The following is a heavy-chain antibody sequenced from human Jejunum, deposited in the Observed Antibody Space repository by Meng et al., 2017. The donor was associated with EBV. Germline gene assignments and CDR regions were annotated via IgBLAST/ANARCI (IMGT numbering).Heavy chain of an antibody. CDR3: VRDSSFNVH. CDR2: ISSGSSFI. D-gene: IGHD3-16*02. CDR1: GFTFSSYS. Sequence: EVKLVESGGGLVKPGGSLRLSCDASGFTFSSYSMNWVRQAPGKGLEWVSYISSGSSFIYYADSVKGRFTISRDDAKNSLSLQMNNLGADDTAVYYCVRDSSFNVHWGQGTLVTVSS. V-gene: IGHV3-21*02. J-gene: IGHJ4*02.